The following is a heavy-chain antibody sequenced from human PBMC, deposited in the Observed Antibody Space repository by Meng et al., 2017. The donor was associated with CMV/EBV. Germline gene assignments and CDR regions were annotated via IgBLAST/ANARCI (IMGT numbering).Heavy chain of an antibody. V-gene: IGHV1-69*05. CDR1: GGTFSSYA. CDR2: IIPSFGTT. D-gene: IGHD2-15*01. Sequence: SVKVSCKASGGTFSSYAISWVRQAPGQGLEWMGGIIPSFGTTNYAQKFQGRVTITTDESTSTAYMELSSLRSEDTAVYYCAGDVLGYCSGCSCYGLDYWGQGTLVTVSS. J-gene: IGHJ4*02. CDR3: AGDVLGYCSGCSCYGLDY.